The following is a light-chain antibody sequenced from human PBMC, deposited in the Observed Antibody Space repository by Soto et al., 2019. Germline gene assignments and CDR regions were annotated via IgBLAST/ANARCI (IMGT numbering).Light chain of an antibody. CDR3: QQRSNWPPIT. CDR2: DAS. Sequence: EMVLTQSPGTLSLSPGERASLSCRASECVASSYLAWYQRKPGQAPRLLIYDASNRATGIPARFSGSGSGTNFTLTISSLEPEDFAVYYCQQRSNWPPITFGQGTRLEIK. CDR1: ECVASSY. J-gene: IGKJ5*01. V-gene: IGKV3-11*01.